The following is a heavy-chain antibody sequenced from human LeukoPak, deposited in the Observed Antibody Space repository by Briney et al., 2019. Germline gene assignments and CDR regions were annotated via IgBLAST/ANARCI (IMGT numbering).Heavy chain of an antibody. CDR3: ARDDEEFGELSWFDP. CDR1: GCTFTSYY. Sequence: ASVKVSCKASGCTFTSYYMHWVRQAPGQGLEWMGIINPSGGSTSYAQKFQGRVTMTTDTSTTTAYMELRSLRFDDTALYYCARDDEEFGELSWFDPWGQVTLVTVSS. D-gene: IGHD3-10*01. V-gene: IGHV1-46*01. CDR2: INPSGGST. J-gene: IGHJ5*02.